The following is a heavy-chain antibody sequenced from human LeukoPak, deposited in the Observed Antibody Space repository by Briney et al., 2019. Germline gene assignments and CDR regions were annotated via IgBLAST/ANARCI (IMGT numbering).Heavy chain of an antibody. CDR1: GGSISSGGYY. J-gene: IGHJ4*02. CDR3: ARRLSGSGWSDDY. V-gene: IGHV4-31*03. D-gene: IGHD6-19*01. Sequence: PSQTLSLTCTVSGGSISSGGYYWSWIRQHPGKGLEWIGYISYSGSTYYNPSLKSRVTISVDTSKNQFSLKLSSVTAADTAVYYCARRLSGSGWSDDYWGQGILVTVSS. CDR2: ISYSGST.